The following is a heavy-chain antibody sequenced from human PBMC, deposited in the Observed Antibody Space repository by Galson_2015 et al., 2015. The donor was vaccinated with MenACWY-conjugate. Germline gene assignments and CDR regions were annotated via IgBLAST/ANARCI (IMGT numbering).Heavy chain of an antibody. Sequence: SLRLSCATSGFTFSTYGFHWVRQAPGKGLEWVSIISYDGSKKYYTDSVKGRFTISRDYSKNTLYLQMNSLRAEDTAVYYRARDLGRFGSGGSYFDYWGQGALVTVSS. D-gene: IGHD2-15*01. V-gene: IGHV3-33*01. CDR2: ISYDGSKK. J-gene: IGHJ4*02. CDR3: ARDLGRFGSGGSYFDY. CDR1: GFTFSTYG.